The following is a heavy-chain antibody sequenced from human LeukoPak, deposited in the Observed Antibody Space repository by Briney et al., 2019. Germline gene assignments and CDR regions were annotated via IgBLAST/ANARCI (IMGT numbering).Heavy chain of an antibody. D-gene: IGHD2-21*02. J-gene: IGHJ6*02. Sequence: SETLSLTCAVYGGSFSGYYWSWIRQPPGKGLEWIGEINHSGSTNYNPSLKSRVTISVDTSKNQFSLKLSSVTAADTAVYYCARVSPIYCGGDCAYYYYYGMDVWGQGTTVTVSS. V-gene: IGHV4-34*01. CDR2: INHSGST. CDR3: ARVSPIYCGGDCAYYYYYGMDV. CDR1: GGSFSGYY.